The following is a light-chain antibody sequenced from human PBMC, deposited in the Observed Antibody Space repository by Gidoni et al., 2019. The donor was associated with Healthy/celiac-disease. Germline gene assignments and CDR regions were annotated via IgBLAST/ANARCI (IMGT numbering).Light chain of an antibody. CDR2: LGS. CDR3: MQALQTRT. Sequence: DIVMTQSPLSLPVTPGEPASISCRSSQSLLHSNGYNYLDWYLQKPGQSPQLLIYLGSNRASGVPDRFSCSGSGTDFTLKISRVEAEDVGVYYCMQALQTRTFGQXTKVEIK. J-gene: IGKJ1*01. V-gene: IGKV2-28*01. CDR1: QSLLHSNGYNY.